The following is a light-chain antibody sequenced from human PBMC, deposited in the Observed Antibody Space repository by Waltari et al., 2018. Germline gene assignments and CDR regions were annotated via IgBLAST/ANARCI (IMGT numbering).Light chain of an antibody. Sequence: QSVLTQPPSASGTPGQRVTIACSGSSFNIGNNYVYWYQQFPGTSPKLLIYGNNQRPSGVPDRFSDSKSCTSASLAISGLRSDDEADYFCAAWDDSLSGWLFGGGTKLTVL. CDR1: SFNIGNNY. CDR3: AAWDDSLSGWL. V-gene: IGLV1-47*01. CDR2: GNN. J-gene: IGLJ3*02.